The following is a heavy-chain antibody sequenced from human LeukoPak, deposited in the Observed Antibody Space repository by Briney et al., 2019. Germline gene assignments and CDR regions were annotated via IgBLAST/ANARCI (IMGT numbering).Heavy chain of an antibody. CDR3: AREGDVLRFLEWLLPEDYYYYGMDV. CDR2: ISAYNGNT. Sequence: ALVKVSCKASGYTFTSYGISWVRQAPGQGLEWMGWISAYNGNTNYAQKLQGRVTMTTDTSTSTAYMELRSLRSDDTAVYYCAREGDVLRFLEWLLPEDYYYYGMDVWGQGTTVTVSS. CDR1: GYTFTSYG. J-gene: IGHJ6*02. D-gene: IGHD3-3*01. V-gene: IGHV1-18*01.